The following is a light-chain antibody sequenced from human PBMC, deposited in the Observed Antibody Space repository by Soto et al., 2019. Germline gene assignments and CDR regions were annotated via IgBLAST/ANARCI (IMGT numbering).Light chain of an antibody. Sequence: SYELTQPPSVSVAPGQTARITCGGNNIGSKSVHWYQQKPGQAPVLVVYDDNDRPSGIPERFSGSNSGNTATLTISRVEAGDEADYSCQVWDTSSDHPVFGGGTKVTVL. V-gene: IGLV3-21*02. CDR1: NIGSKS. CDR2: DDN. J-gene: IGLJ3*02. CDR3: QVWDTSSDHPV.